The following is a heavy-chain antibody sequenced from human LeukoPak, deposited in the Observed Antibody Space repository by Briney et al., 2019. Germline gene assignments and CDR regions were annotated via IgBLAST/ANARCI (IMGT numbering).Heavy chain of an antibody. CDR1: GGSFSGYY. D-gene: IGHD2-15*01. V-gene: IGHV4-34*01. Sequence: PSETLSLTCAVYGGSFSGYYWSWIRQPPGKGLEWIGEINHSGSTNYNPSLKSRVTISVDTSKNQFSLKLSSVTAADTAVYYCARRKLCSGGSCYRSYYFDYWGQGTLVTASS. CDR2: INHSGST. CDR3: ARRKLCSGGSCYRSYYFDY. J-gene: IGHJ4*02.